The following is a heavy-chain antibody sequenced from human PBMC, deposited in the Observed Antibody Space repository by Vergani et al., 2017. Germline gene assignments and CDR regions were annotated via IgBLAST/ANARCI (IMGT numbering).Heavy chain of an antibody. D-gene: IGHD6-13*01. V-gene: IGHV3-7*01. CDR1: GFTFSSYW. CDR3: ARGELSIAAAGIDY. Sequence: VQLVESGGGVVQPGGSLRLSCAASGFTFSSYWMSWVRQAPGKGLEWVANIKQDGSEKYYVDSVKGRFTISRDNAKNSLYLQMNSLRAEDTAVYYCARGELSIAAAGIDYWGQGTLVTVSS. CDR2: IKQDGSEK. J-gene: IGHJ4*02.